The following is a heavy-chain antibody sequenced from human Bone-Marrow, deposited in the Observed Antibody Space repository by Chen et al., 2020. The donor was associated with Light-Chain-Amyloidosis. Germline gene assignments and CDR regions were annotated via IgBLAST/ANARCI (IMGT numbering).Heavy chain of an antibody. Sequence: QVQLHESGPGLVKPSETLSLTCTVSGGSISSYYWSWIRQPPGKGLEWIGYIYYSGSTNYNPSLKSRVTISVDTSKNQFSLKLSSVTAADTAVYYCARGSRITIFGVSYPFDAFDIWGQGTMVTVSS. CDR1: GGSISSYY. V-gene: IGHV4-59*01. CDR3: ARGSRITIFGVSYPFDAFDI. CDR2: IYYSGST. J-gene: IGHJ3*02. D-gene: IGHD3-3*01.